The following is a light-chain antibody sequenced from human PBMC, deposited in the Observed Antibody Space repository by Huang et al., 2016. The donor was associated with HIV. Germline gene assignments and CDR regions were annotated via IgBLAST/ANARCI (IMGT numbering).Light chain of an antibody. V-gene: IGKV1-27*01. J-gene: IGKJ1*01. Sequence: DPVTITCRASQGISNYLAWYQQKPGKVPKLLIYAASTLQSGVPSRFSGSGSGTDFTLTISSLQPEDVATYYCQKYNSAPPTWTFGQGTKVEIK. CDR1: QGISNY. CDR3: QKYNSAPPTWT. CDR2: AAS.